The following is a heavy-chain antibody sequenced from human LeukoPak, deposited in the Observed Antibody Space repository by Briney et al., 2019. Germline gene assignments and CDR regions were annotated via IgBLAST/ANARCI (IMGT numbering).Heavy chain of an antibody. Sequence: GGSLRLSCAASGFTFSSYGMNWVRQAPGKGLEWVPSTSSGSYIYYADSVKGRFTISRDNAKNSLYLQMNSLGAEDTAVYYCARDPSYYYDSSGIECYFDYWGQGTLVTVSS. J-gene: IGHJ4*02. CDR3: ARDPSYYYDSSGIECYFDY. V-gene: IGHV3-21*01. CDR2: TSSGSYI. D-gene: IGHD3-22*01. CDR1: GFTFSSYG.